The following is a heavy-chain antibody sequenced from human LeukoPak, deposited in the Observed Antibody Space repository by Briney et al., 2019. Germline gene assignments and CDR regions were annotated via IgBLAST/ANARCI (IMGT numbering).Heavy chain of an antibody. CDR1: GGSNSSSSYY. V-gene: IGHV4-39*01. CDR3: GRHARREELRHGAFDI. D-gene: IGHD3-3*01. CDR2: IFYSGTT. Sequence: PSETLSLTCTVSGGSNSSSSYYWGWIRQSPGKGLEWIGSIFYSGTTYYNPSLKSRITMSVDTSKNQFSLKVSSVTAADTAVYYCGRHARREELRHGAFDIWGQGTMVIVSS. J-gene: IGHJ3*02.